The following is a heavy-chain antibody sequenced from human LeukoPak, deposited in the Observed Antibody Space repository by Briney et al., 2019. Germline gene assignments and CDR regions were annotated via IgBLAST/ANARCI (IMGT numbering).Heavy chain of an antibody. CDR2: IHPGDLDT. Sequence: GESLKISCKGSGHSFINYWIGWVRQMPGKGLEWMGIIHPGDLDTRYNPSFQGQVTISADKSISTAYLQWSSLKASDTAMYYCARHAYYYDNSGYYFAYWGQGTLVTVSS. V-gene: IGHV5-51*01. CDR3: ARHAYYYDNSGYYFAY. D-gene: IGHD3-22*01. CDR1: GHSFINYW. J-gene: IGHJ4*02.